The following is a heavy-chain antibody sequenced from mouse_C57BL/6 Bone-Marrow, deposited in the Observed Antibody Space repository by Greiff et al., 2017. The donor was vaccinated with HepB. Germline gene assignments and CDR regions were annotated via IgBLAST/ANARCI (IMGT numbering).Heavy chain of an antibody. CDR2: ISSGGSYT. J-gene: IGHJ2*01. D-gene: IGHD1-1*01. CDR1: GFTFSSYG. Sequence: EVQLVESGGDLVKPGGSLKLSCAASGFTFSSYGMSWVRQTPDKRLEWVATISSGGSYTYYPDSVKGRFTISRDNAKNTLYQQMSSLKSEDTAMYSGARRGDYYGSRYGYRGKGTTLTVSS. V-gene: IGHV5-6*01. CDR3: ARRGDYYGSRYGY.